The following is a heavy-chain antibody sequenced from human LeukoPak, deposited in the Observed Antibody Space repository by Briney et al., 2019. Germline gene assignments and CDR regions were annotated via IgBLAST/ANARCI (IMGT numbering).Heavy chain of an antibody. J-gene: IGHJ6*03. V-gene: IGHV4-59*01. Sequence: PSETLSLTCTVSDGSISSYYWSWIRQPPGKGLEWIGYIYYSGSTNYNPSLKSRVTISVDTSKNQFSLKLSSVTAADTAVYYCARDSYTIFGVVTHYYMDVWGKGTTVTVSS. D-gene: IGHD3-3*01. CDR3: ARDSYTIFGVVTHYYMDV. CDR2: IYYSGST. CDR1: DGSISSYY.